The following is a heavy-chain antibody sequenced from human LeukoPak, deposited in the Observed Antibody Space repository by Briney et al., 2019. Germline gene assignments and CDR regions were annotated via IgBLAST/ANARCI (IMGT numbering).Heavy chain of an antibody. CDR3: AKDSGHCVNGVCHNYYYMDV. J-gene: IGHJ6*03. CDR2: ISAGGGST. CDR1: GFTFSSYA. V-gene: IGHV3-23*01. Sequence: AGGSLRLSCAASGFTFSSYAMSWVRQAPGKGLKWVSTISAGGGSTDYADSVKGRFTISRDNSKTTLYLQMNSLRAEDTAVYYCAKDSGHCVNGVCHNYYYMDVWGKGTTVTVSS. D-gene: IGHD2-8*01.